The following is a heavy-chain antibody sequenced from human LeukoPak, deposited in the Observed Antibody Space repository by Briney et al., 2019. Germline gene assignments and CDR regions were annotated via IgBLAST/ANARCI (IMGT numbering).Heavy chain of an antibody. CDR2: IYHSGST. Sequence: PSETLSLTCAVSGGSISSSNWWSWVRQPPGKGLEWIGEIYHSGSTNYNPSLKSRVTISVDKSKNQFSLKLSSVTAADTAVYYCARESVTMIVVVITRPGAFDIWGQGTMVTVSS. CDR3: ARESVTMIVVVITRPGAFDI. D-gene: IGHD3-22*01. J-gene: IGHJ3*02. CDR1: GGSISSSNW. V-gene: IGHV4-4*02.